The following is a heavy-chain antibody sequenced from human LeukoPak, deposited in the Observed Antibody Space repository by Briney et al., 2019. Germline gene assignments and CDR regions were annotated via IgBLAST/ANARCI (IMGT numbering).Heavy chain of an antibody. Sequence: GGSLRLSCAASGFTFDDYAMHWVRQAPGKGLEWVSGISCNRGSIGSAESLKGRFTISRDNAKNSLYLQMTSLRAEDTALYYCAKDRGSGTLGDAFDIWGQGTMVTVSS. CDR2: ISCNRGSI. J-gene: IGHJ3*02. CDR1: GFTFDDYA. CDR3: AKDRGSGTLGDAFDI. V-gene: IGHV3-9*01. D-gene: IGHD1-26*01.